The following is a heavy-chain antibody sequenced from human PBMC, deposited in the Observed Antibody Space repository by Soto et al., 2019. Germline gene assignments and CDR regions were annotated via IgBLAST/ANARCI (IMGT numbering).Heavy chain of an antibody. CDR2: ISAYNGNT. CDR1: GYTFTSYG. J-gene: IGHJ6*02. V-gene: IGHV1-18*01. D-gene: IGHD2-2*01. Sequence: ASVKVSCKASGYTFTSYGISWVRQAPGQGLEWMGWISAYNGNTNYAQKFQGRVTITADESTSTAYMQLSSLRSEYTAVYYCSREEGSYCITNSCHFYYGMDVWGQGTTVTVSS. CDR3: SREEGSYCITNSCHFYYGMDV.